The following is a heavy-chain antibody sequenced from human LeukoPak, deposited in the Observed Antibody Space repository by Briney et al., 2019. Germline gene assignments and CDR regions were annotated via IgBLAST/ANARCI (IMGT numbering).Heavy chain of an antibody. J-gene: IGHJ4*02. CDR2: ISGSGHST. Sequence: GGSLRLSCAASGFTFSSYAVSWVRQAPGKGLEWVSSISGSGHSTYYADSVKGRFTISRDNSKNTLYLQMNSLRAEDTAVYYRAKDPVEMAAISYFDYWGQGTLVTVSS. V-gene: IGHV3-23*01. CDR1: GFTFSSYA. CDR3: AKDPVEMAAISYFDY. D-gene: IGHD5-24*01.